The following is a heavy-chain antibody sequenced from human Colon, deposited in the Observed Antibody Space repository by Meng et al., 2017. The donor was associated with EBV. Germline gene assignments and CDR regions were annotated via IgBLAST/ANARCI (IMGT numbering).Heavy chain of an antibody. CDR1: GVSISSNIR. V-gene: IGHV4-4*03. CDR3: ARGKQDAWELLAY. Sequence: VRRRRAVPGRVKPPGTLSLTCGVSGVSISSNIRWTWVRQPPGKGLEWIGDIDDSGSTNYNPSLNSRISISLDKSKNHFSLKVNSVTAADTAVYYCARGKQDAWELLAYWGQGALVTVSS. J-gene: IGHJ4*02. CDR2: IDDSGST. D-gene: IGHD1-26*01.